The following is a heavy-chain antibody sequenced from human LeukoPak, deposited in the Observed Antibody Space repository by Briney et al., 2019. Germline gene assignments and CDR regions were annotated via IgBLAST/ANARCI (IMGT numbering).Heavy chain of an antibody. J-gene: IGHJ3*02. Sequence: GESLKISCKGSEYNFTDYWIAWVRQMPGKGLEWMGIIYPGDSDTRYSPSFQGQVTISADKSISTAYLQWSSLKASDTAMYYCARRRIAASENDAFDIWGQGTMVTVSS. D-gene: IGHD6-13*01. CDR3: ARRRIAASENDAFDI. V-gene: IGHV5-51*01. CDR2: IYPGDSDT. CDR1: EYNFTDYW.